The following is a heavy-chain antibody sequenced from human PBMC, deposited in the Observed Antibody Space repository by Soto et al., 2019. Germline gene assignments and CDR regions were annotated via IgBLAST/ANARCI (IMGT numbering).Heavy chain of an antibody. V-gene: IGHV3-66*01. CDR2: IYNEFT. D-gene: IGHD2-15*01. J-gene: IGHJ3*02. CDR3: VREPRYGRGVNCSTRGGAFEI. CDR1: GFTVTDIY. Sequence: EVQLVESGGGLVQPGGSLRLSCVASGFTVTDIYMNWVRQAPGKGLEWVSVIYNEFTDYADAVRGRFSISTDSSKNELYIQLTSGRPGSSAVYYWVREPRYGRGVNCSTRGGAFEIWDQGTMVTVSS.